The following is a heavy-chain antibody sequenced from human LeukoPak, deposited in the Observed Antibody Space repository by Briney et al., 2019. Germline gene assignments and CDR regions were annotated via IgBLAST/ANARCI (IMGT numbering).Heavy chain of an antibody. J-gene: IGHJ6*04. Sequence: PSETLSLTCAVYGGSFSGYYWSWIRQPPGKGLEWIGEINHSGSTNYNPSLKSRVTISVDTSKNQFSLKLSSVTAADTAVYYSARGRQLGIEIRTFGMDVWGKGTTVTVSS. CDR2: INHSGST. D-gene: IGHD6-13*01. V-gene: IGHV4-34*01. CDR3: ARGRQLGIEIRTFGMDV. CDR1: GGSFSGYY.